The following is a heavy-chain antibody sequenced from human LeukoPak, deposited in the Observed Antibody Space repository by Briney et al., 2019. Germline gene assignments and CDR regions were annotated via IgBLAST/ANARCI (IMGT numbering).Heavy chain of an antibody. Sequence: PGGSLRLSCAASGFTFTTYGMNWVRQAPGKGLEWVSSISSSSSYIYYADSVKGRFTISRDNAKNSPYLQMNSLRAEDTAVYYCAREGAAAGLNIDYWGQGTLVTVSS. CDR2: ISSSSSYI. V-gene: IGHV3-21*01. CDR3: AREGAAAGLNIDY. D-gene: IGHD6-13*01. J-gene: IGHJ4*02. CDR1: GFTFTTYG.